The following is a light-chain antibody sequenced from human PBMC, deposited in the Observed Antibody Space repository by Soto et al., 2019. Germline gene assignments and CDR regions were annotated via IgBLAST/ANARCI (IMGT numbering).Light chain of an antibody. Sequence: DIPMTQSPSSLSASVGDRVTITCRASQSISSYLNWYQQKPGKAPKLLIYAASSLQSGVPSRFSRSGSGTDFTLTIISLQPEDFATYYCQQSYSTPYTFGQGTKLEIK. CDR1: QSISSY. CDR2: AAS. CDR3: QQSYSTPYT. V-gene: IGKV1-39*01. J-gene: IGKJ2*01.